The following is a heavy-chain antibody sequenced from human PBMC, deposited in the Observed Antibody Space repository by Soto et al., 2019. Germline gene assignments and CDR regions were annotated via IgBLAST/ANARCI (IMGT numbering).Heavy chain of an antibody. D-gene: IGHD6-6*01. CDR1: GGSISSSSYY. CDR3: VGNIAARLDFDY. V-gene: IGHV4-39*01. J-gene: IGHJ4*02. Sequence: SETLSLTCTVSGGSISSSSYYWGWIRQPPGKGLEWIGSIYYSGSTYYNPSLKSRVTISVDTSKNQFSLKLSSVTAADTAVYYCVGNIAARLDFDYWGQGTLVTVSS. CDR2: IYYSGST.